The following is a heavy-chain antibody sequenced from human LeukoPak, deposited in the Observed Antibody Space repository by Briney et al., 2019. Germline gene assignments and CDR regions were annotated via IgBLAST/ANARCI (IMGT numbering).Heavy chain of an antibody. V-gene: IGHV1-46*01. CDR1: GFTFTNYY. D-gene: IGHD2-8*02. Sequence: ASVKLSCKASGFTFTNYYMHWVRQAPGQGLEWMGLINPSGSSTNYAQKFRGRVTMTRDTSTTTVYMELSSLRSEDTAVYYCAREESGGYFDYGGQGTLVTVSS. CDR3: AREESGGYFDY. CDR2: INPSGSST. J-gene: IGHJ4*02.